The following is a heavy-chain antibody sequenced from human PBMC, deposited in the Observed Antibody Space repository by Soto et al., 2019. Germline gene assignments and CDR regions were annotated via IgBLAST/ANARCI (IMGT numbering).Heavy chain of an antibody. V-gene: IGHV4-31*03. CDR2: IYYRGST. Sequence: QVQLQESGPGLVKPSQTLSLTCTVSGGSISSGGYYWSWIRQHPGKGLEWIGYIYYRGSTYYNPSLKSRVTISVDTSKNQFSRKLSSVTAADTAVYYCARAKRGSGYQVGRPVDPWGQGTLVTVSS. D-gene: IGHD2-15*01. J-gene: IGHJ5*02. CDR3: ARAKRGSGYQVGRPVDP. CDR1: GGSISSGGYY.